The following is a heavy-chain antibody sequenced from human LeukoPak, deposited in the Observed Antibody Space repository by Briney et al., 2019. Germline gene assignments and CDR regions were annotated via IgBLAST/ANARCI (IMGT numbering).Heavy chain of an antibody. Sequence: GGSLRLSCAACGFTFCSYWMHWVRQAPGKGLLWVSRINSDGSSTSYADSVKGRFTISRDNAKNTLYLQMNSLRAEDTAVYYCARDSGYSSSFDAFDIWGQGAMVTVSS. D-gene: IGHD6-6*01. CDR3: ARDSGYSSSFDAFDI. V-gene: IGHV3-74*01. CDR2: INSDGSST. J-gene: IGHJ3*02. CDR1: GFTFCSYW.